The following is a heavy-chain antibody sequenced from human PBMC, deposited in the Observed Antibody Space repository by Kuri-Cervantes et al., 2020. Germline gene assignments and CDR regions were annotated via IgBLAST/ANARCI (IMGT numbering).Heavy chain of an antibody. Sequence: ASVKVSCKVSGYTFTSHGISWVQQAPGQGLEWMGWISAYNGNTNYAQKLQGRVTMTTDTSTSTAYMELRSLRSDDTAVYYCARLEIAAPYGMDVWGQGTTVTVSS. J-gene: IGHJ6*02. CDR3: ARLEIAAPYGMDV. D-gene: IGHD6-13*01. CDR1: GYTFTSHG. V-gene: IGHV1-18*01. CDR2: ISAYNGNT.